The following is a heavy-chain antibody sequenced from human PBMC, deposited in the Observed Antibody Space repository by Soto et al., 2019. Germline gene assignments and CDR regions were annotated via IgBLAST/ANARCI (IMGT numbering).Heavy chain of an antibody. CDR1: GYTFTSYG. J-gene: IGHJ4*02. CDR3: ESDRGSYALDY. Sequence: QVQLVQSGAEVKKPGASVKVSCKASGYTFTSYGISWVRQAPGQGLEWMGWNSAYNGNTNYAQNLQGRDTRTTDTSTSIAYMGLRSLMFDEPAVSYCESDRGSYALDYWGQGALVTVSS. CDR2: NSAYNGNT. D-gene: IGHD1-26*01. V-gene: IGHV1-18*01.